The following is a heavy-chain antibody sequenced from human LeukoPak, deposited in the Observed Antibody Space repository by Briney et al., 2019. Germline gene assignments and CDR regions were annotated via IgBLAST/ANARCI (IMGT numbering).Heavy chain of an antibody. CDR2: IYYSGST. D-gene: IGHD3-10*01. Sequence: PSETLSLTCTVSGGSISSSSYYWGWIRQPPGKGLEWIGSIYYSGSTYYNPSLKSRVTISVDTSKNQFSLKLSSVTAADTAVYYCARVVVGLLLWFGERSYYMDVWGKGTTVTVSS. J-gene: IGHJ6*03. CDR1: GGSISSSSYY. V-gene: IGHV4-39*07. CDR3: ARVVVGLLLWFGERSYYMDV.